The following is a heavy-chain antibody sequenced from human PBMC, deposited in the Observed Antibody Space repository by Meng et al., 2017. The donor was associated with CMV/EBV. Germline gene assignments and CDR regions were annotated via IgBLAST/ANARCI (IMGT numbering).Heavy chain of an antibody. J-gene: IGHJ6*02. CDR1: GFTFSSYK. CDR2: ISSSGSTI. V-gene: IGHV3-48*03. Sequence: GGSLRLSCAASGFTFSSYKMNWVRQAPGKGLEWVSYISSSGSTIYYADSVKGRFTISRDNAKNSLYLQMNSLRAEDTAVYYCARVDSGWTHYYGMDVWGQGTTVTVSS. D-gene: IGHD6-19*01. CDR3: ARVDSGWTHYYGMDV.